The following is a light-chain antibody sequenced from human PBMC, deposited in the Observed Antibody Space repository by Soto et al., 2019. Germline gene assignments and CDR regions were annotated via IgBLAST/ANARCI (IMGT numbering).Light chain of an antibody. J-gene: IGKJ1*01. CDR1: QSVSSK. V-gene: IGKV3-15*01. Sequence: EIVMTQSPGTLSVSPGERATLSCRASQSVSSKLAWFQQKPGQPPRLLIYGASTRATGIPARFSGSGSGTEFTLTIRSLQSEDFAVYYCQQYYNWPPETFGQGTKVEIK. CDR3: QQYYNWPPET. CDR2: GAS.